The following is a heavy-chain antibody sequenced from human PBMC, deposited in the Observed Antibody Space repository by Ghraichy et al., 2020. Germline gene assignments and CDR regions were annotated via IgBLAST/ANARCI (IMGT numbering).Heavy chain of an antibody. CDR3: AKDPLFFQYNPPFPFDC. CDR2: ISGNGSST. CDR1: GFTFTNYA. V-gene: IGHV3-23*01. Sequence: GGSLRLSCAASGFTFTNYAMSWVRQAPGKGLEWVSAISGNGSSTYYADSVKGRFTISRDNSKNTLYLQMNSLRVEDTALYYCAKDPLFFQYNPPFPFDCWGQGTLVTVSS. D-gene: IGHD1-14*01. J-gene: IGHJ4*02.